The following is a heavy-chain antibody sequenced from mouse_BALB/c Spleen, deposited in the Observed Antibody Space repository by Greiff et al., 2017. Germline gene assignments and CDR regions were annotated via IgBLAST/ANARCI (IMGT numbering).Heavy chain of an antibody. V-gene: IGHV1S22*01. Sequence: LQQPGSELVRPGASVKLSCKASGYTFTSYWMHWVKQRHGQGLEWIGNIYPGSGSTNYDEKFKSKGTLTVDTSSSTAYMHLSSLTSEDSAVYYCTRYPGKFDYWGQGTTLTVSS. CDR2: IYPGSGST. CDR3: TRYPGKFDY. J-gene: IGHJ2*01. CDR1: GYTFTSYW.